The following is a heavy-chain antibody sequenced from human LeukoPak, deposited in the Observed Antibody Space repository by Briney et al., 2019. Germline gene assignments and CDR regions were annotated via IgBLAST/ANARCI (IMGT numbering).Heavy chain of an antibody. CDR3: AKVPQRQWLVPGTFDY. V-gene: IGHV3-23*01. J-gene: IGHJ4*02. CDR1: GFTFSSYA. CDR2: ISYSGGST. Sequence: GGSLRLSCAASGFTFSSYAMSWVRQAPGKGLEWVSAISYSGGSTYYADSVKGRFTISRDNSKNTLYLQMNSLRAEDTAVYYCAKVPQRQWLVPGTFDYWGQGTLVSVSS. D-gene: IGHD6-19*01.